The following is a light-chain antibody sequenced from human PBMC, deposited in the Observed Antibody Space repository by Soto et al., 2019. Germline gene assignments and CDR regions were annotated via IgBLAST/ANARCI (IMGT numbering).Light chain of an antibody. CDR1: QSVSSS. V-gene: IGKV3-11*01. J-gene: IGKJ4*01. CDR3: QQYSNWPLT. Sequence: EIVLTQSPATLSLSPGERATLSCRASQSVSSSLAWYQQKSGQAPRLLIYDAYDRATDIPARFSSSGSGTDFTLTVSNLEPEDFAVYYCQQYSNWPLTFGGGTKVDIK. CDR2: DAY.